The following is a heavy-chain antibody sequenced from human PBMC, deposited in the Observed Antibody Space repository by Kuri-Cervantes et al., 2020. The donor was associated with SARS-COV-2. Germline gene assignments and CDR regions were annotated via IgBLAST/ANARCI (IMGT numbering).Heavy chain of an antibody. CDR3: ARVVIPAALDY. V-gene: IGHV3-48*03. Sequence: GESLKISCAASGITFSSYAMSWVRQAPGKGLEWVSYISSSGSTIYYADSVKGRFTISRDNAKNSLYLQMNSLRAEDTAVYYCARVVIPAALDYWGQGTLVTVSS. J-gene: IGHJ4*02. CDR2: ISSSGSTI. CDR1: GITFSSYA. D-gene: IGHD2-2*01.